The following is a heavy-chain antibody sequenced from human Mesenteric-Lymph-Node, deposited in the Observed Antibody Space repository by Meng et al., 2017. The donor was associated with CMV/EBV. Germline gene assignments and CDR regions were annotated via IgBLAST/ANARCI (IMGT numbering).Heavy chain of an antibody. J-gene: IGHJ4*02. D-gene: IGHD1-26*01. Sequence: GGSLRLSCAASGFTVSSNYMSWVRQAPGKGLEWVSVIYSGGSTYYADSVKGRFTISRDNSKNTLYLQMNSLRAEDTAVYYCARDLVGATAPNNWGQGTLVTVSS. CDR2: IYSGGST. CDR3: ARDLVGATAPNN. CDR1: GFTVSSNY. V-gene: IGHV3-53*01.